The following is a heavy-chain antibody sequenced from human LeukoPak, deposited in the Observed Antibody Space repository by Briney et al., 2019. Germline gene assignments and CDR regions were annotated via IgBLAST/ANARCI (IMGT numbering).Heavy chain of an antibody. J-gene: IGHJ6*03. V-gene: IGHV4-39*07. CDR1: GGSISSSSYY. D-gene: IGHD2-2*01. CDR3: ARWGVVPAAPQGGNYYYYMDV. CDR2: IYYSGST. Sequence: SETLSLTCTVSGGSISSSSYYWGWIRQPPGKGLEWIGSIYYSGSTYYNPSLKSRVTISVDTSKNQFSLKLSSVTAADTAVYYCARWGVVPAAPQGGNYYYYMDVWGKGTTVTVSS.